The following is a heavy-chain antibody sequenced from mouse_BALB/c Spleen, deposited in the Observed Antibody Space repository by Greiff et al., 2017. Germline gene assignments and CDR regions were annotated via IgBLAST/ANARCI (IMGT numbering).Heavy chain of an antibody. CDR3: ARHYPYAMDY. CDR2: ISSGGGST. D-gene: IGHD5-5*01. Sequence: DVHLVESGGGLVKPGGSLKLSCAASGFAFSSYDMSWVRQTPEKRLEWVAYISSGGGSTYYPDTVKGRFTISRDNAKNTLYLQMSSLKSEDTAMYYCARHYPYAMDYWGQGTSVTVSS. CDR1: GFAFSSYD. J-gene: IGHJ4*01. V-gene: IGHV5-12-1*01.